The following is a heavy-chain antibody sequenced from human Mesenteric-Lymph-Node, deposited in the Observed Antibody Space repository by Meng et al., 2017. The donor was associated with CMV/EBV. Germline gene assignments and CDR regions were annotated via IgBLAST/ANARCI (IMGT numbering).Heavy chain of an antibody. V-gene: IGHV3-13*01. CDR2: IGTAGDT. J-gene: IGHJ6*02. D-gene: IGHD3-10*01. CDR3: ARGGGLWFGELYGMDV. Sequence: LSLTCAASGFTFSSYDMHWVRQATGKGLEWVSAIGTAGDTYYPGSVKGRFTISRENAKNSLYLQMNSLRAGDTAVYYCARGGGLWFGELYGMDVWGQGTTVTVSS. CDR1: GFTFSSYD.